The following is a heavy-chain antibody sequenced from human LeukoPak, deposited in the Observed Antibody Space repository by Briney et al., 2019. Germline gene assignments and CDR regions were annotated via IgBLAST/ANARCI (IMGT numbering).Heavy chain of an antibody. V-gene: IGHV4-34*01. J-gene: IGHJ4*02. Sequence: SETLSLTXGVYGGSFSGYFWTWIRQSPGKGLEWIGEIHPSGSPSYNPSLKSRVTISADTSKNEFSLKMTSVTAADTGVYYCAKGEDYYTCRNYWGQGTLVTVSS. CDR2: IHPSGSP. CDR1: GGSFSGYF. D-gene: IGHD3-22*01. CDR3: AKGEDYYTCRNY.